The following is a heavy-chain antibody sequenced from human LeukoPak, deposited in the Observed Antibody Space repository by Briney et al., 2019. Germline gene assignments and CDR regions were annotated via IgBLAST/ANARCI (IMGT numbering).Heavy chain of an antibody. D-gene: IGHD6-13*01. CDR3: ARSTFEKRATHRPQHPCDRFDP. Sequence: SQTLSLTCTVSGGSLSSGDYYWSWIRQPPGKGLEWIGYIYYSGSTYYNPSLKSRVTISVDTSKNQFSLRLNSVTAADTAVYYCARSTFEKRATHRPQHPCDRFDPWGQGTLVTVSS. CDR2: IYYSGST. CDR1: GGSLSSGDYY. J-gene: IGHJ5*02. V-gene: IGHV4-30-4*01.